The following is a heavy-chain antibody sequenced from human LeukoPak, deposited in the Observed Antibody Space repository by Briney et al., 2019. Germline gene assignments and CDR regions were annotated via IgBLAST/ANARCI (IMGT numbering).Heavy chain of an antibody. J-gene: IGHJ4*02. D-gene: IGHD6-13*01. CDR3: ARGFSSSRPHYFDY. CDR1: GFTFSIYS. Sequence: GGSLRLSCAASGFTFSIYSMSWVRQAPGKGLEWVSSISSSSSYIYYADSVKGRFTISRDNAKNSLYLQMNSLRAEDTAVHYCARGFSSSRPHYFDYWGQGTLVTVSS. CDR2: ISSSSSYI. V-gene: IGHV3-21*01.